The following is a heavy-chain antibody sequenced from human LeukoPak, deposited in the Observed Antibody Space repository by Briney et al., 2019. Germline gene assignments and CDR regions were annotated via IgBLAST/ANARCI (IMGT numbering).Heavy chain of an antibody. CDR2: VYYSGST. J-gene: IGHJ3*02. CDR1: GGSISSYY. Sequence: PSETLSLTCTVSGGSISSYYWSWIRQPPGKGLEWIGYVYYSGSTYYNPSLKSRVTISVDTSKNQFSLKLSSVTAADTAVYYCARENDYGDYEVVYAFDIWGQGTMVTVSS. V-gene: IGHV4-59*12. CDR3: ARENDYGDYEVVYAFDI. D-gene: IGHD4-17*01.